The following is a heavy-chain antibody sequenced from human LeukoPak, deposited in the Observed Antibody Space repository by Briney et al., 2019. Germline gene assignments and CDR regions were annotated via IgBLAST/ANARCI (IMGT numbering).Heavy chain of an antibody. CDR2: IVVGSGNT. CDR3: AAGSTYDFWSGYSYYYYGMDV. Sequence: SVKVSCKASGFTFTSSAMQWVRQARGQRLEWIGWIVVGSGNTNYAQKFQERVTITRDMSTSTAYMELSSLRSEDTAVYYCAAGSTYDFWSGYSYYYYGMDVWVQGTTVTVSS. D-gene: IGHD3-3*01. CDR1: GFTFTSSA. V-gene: IGHV1-58*02. J-gene: IGHJ6*02.